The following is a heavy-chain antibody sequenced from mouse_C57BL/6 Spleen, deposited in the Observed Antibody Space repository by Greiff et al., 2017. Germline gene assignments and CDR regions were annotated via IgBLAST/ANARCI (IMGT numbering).Heavy chain of an antibody. CDR1: GYTFTSYW. Sequence: QVQLKQPGAELVRPGSSVKLSCKASGYTFTSYWMHWVKQRPIQGLEWIGNIDPSDSETHYNQKFKDKATLTVDKSSSTAYMQLSSLTSEDSAVYYCARPTVVATPYAMDYWGQGTSVTVSS. CDR2: IDPSDSET. D-gene: IGHD1-1*01. CDR3: ARPTVVATPYAMDY. V-gene: IGHV1-52*01. J-gene: IGHJ4*01.